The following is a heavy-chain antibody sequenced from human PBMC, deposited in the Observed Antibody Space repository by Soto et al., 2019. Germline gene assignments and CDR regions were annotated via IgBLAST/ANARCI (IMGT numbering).Heavy chain of an antibody. D-gene: IGHD2-15*01. CDR1: GGSITSYY. CDR2: VYYSGYT. CDR3: ARMAPSFCTDTCYSEGVWIDH. Sequence: KPSETLSLTCTVSGGSITSYYWNWIRQSPGEGLESIGYVYYSGYTSYNPSLKSRVTISVDTSKNQISLKMTSVTAADTAVYFCARMAPSFCTDTCYSEGVWIDHWGQGTQVTVSS. V-gene: IGHV4-59*01. J-gene: IGHJ4*02.